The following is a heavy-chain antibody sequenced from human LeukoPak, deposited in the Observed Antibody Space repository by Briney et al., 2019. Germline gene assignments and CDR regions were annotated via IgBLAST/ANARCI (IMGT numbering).Heavy chain of an antibody. CDR2: IYISGST. J-gene: IGHJ4*02. V-gene: IGHV4-4*07. D-gene: IGHD3-9*01. Sequence: SETLSLTCTVSGGSISRYYWTWIRQPAGKGLEWIGRIYISGSTNYNPSLKSRVTMSVDTSKNQFSLKLSSVTAADTAIYYCGKTDIYFNPIDYWGPGSLVTVSS. CDR1: GGSISRYY. CDR3: GKTDIYFNPIDY.